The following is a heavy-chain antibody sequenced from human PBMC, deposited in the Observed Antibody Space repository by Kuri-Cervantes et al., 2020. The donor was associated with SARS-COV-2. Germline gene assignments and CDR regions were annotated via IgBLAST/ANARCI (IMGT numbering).Heavy chain of an antibody. CDR1: GGSFSGYY. CDR2: INHSGST. CDR3: ATLPYCTNGVCYTYYYYYMDV. D-gene: IGHD2-8*01. V-gene: IGHV4-34*01. J-gene: IGHJ6*03. Sequence: SETLSLTCAVYGGSFSGYYWSWIRQPPGKGLEWIGEINHSGSTYYNPSLKSRVTISVDTSKNQFSLKLSSVTAADTAVYYCATLPYCTNGVCYTYYYYYMDVWGKGTTVTVSS.